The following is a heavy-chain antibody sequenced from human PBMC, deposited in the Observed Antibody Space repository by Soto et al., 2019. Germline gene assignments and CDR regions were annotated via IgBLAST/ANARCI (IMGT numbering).Heavy chain of an antibody. D-gene: IGHD2-15*01. CDR1: GFTFSKFD. CDR2: IGISGDT. Sequence: VGSLILSCEXSGFTFSKFDMHWVRQPTGKGLEWVSTIGISGDTYYAVSVKGRFTISRDNAKNSLSLQMNSLRAGDTAIYFCARGQEVGAHFFDSWGQGTQVTVSS. J-gene: IGHJ4*02. CDR3: ARGQEVGAHFFDS. V-gene: IGHV3-13*04.